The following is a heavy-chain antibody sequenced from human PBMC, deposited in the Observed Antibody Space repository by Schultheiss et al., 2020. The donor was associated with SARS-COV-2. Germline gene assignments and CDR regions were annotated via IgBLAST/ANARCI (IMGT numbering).Heavy chain of an antibody. D-gene: IGHD3-22*01. V-gene: IGHV1-46*03. J-gene: IGHJ4*02. Sequence: ASVKVSCKASGYTFTGYYMHWVRQAPGQGLEWMGIINPSGGSTTYAQKFQGRFTMTRDTSTSTVYMELSSLRSEDTAVYYCARSTSWTYYYETSGYNDYWGQGTLVTVSS. CDR2: INPSGGST. CDR1: GYTFTGYY. CDR3: ARSTSWTYYYETSGYNDY.